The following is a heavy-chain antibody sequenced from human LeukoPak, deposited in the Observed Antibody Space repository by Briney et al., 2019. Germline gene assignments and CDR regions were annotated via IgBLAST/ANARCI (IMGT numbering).Heavy chain of an antibody. Sequence: PGGSLRLSCAASGFTFGSYWMHWVRQAPGKGLVWVSRINTDGGSTTYADSVKGRFTISRDNAKNTLYLQMNSLRGEDTAVYFCARERKSSTSMDYWGQGTLVTVSS. D-gene: IGHD2-2*01. CDR3: ARERKSSTSMDY. CDR1: GFTFGSYW. J-gene: IGHJ4*02. CDR2: INTDGGST. V-gene: IGHV3-74*01.